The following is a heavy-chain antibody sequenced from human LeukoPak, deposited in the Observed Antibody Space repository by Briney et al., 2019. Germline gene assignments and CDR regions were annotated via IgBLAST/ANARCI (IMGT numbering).Heavy chain of an antibody. Sequence: GRSLRLSCAASGFTFSSYAMHWVRQAPGKGLEWVAVISYDGSNKYYADSVKGRFTISRDNSKNTLYLQMNSLRAEDTAVYYCASIFVGGAFDIWGQGTMVTVSS. V-gene: IGHV3-30-3*01. J-gene: IGHJ3*02. CDR1: GFTFSSYA. CDR2: ISYDGSNK. D-gene: IGHD3-10*01. CDR3: ASIFVGGAFDI.